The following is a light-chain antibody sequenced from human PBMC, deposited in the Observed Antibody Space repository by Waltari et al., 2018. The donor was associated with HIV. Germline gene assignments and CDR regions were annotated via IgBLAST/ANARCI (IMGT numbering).Light chain of an antibody. CDR2: EVS. CDR1: TSDVGTYDF. CDR3: CSFAASSTLL. J-gene: IGLJ2*01. Sequence: QSALTQPASVSGSPGQSITISCTGATSDVGTYDFVSWYQQHPGKAPKLIIFEVSARPSGVSALFSGSKSGNTASLTISGLQADDEADYYCCSFAASSTLLYGGGTRLTVL. V-gene: IGLV2-23*02.